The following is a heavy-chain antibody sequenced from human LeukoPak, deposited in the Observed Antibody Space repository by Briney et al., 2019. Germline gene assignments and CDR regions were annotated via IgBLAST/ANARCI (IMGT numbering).Heavy chain of an antibody. CDR3: ARDCSSTSCYPYYGMDV. Sequence: TGGSLRLSCAASGFTVSGNYMSWDRQAPGKGLEWVSIIYSGGSTYYADSVKGRFTISRDNSKNTLYLQLNSLRAEDTAVYYCARDCSSTSCYPYYGMDVWGQGTTVTVSS. D-gene: IGHD2-2*01. CDR1: GFTVSGNY. J-gene: IGHJ6*02. CDR2: IYSGGST. V-gene: IGHV3-53*01.